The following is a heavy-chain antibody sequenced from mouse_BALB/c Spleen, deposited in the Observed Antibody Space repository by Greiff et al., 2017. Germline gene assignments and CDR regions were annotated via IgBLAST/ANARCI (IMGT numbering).Heavy chain of an antibody. CDR3: AREDYGYDVGAWFAY. D-gene: IGHD2-2*01. Sequence: QVQLQQSGAELAKPGASVKMSCKASGYTFTSYWMHWVKQRPGQGLEWIGYINPSTGYTEYNQKFKDKATLTADKSSSTAYMQLSSLTSEDSAVYYCAREDYGYDVGAWFAYWGQGTLVTVSA. CDR2: INPSTGYT. J-gene: IGHJ3*01. CDR1: GYTFTSYW. V-gene: IGHV1-7*01.